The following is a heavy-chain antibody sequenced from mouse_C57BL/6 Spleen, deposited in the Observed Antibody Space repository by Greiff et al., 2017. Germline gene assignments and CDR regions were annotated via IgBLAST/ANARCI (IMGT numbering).Heavy chain of an antibody. CDR2: IYPGSGST. CDR3: AVREDYNYDGRCDY. V-gene: IGHV1-55*01. Sequence: QVQLQQPGAELVKPGASVKMSCKASGYTFTSYWITWVKQRPGQGLEWIGDIYPGSGSTNYNEKFKSKATLTVDTSSSTAYMQLSSLTAEDSAVXYCAVREDYNYDGRCDYWGQGTSLTVSS. D-gene: IGHD2-12*01. CDR1: GYTFTSYW. J-gene: IGHJ4*01.